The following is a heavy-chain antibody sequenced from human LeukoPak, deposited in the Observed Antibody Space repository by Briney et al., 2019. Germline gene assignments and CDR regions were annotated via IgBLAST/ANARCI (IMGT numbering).Heavy chain of an antibody. D-gene: IGHD6-13*01. CDR3: ARDSGAAAGTGPYAFDI. J-gene: IGHJ3*02. V-gene: IGHV4-34*01. CDR1: GGSFSGYY. Sequence: PSETLSLTCAVYGGSFSGYYWSWIRQPPGKGLEWIGEINHSGSTNYNPSLKSRVTISVDTSRNQFSLKLSSVTAADTAVYYCARDSGAAAGTGPYAFDIWGQGTMVTVSS. CDR2: INHSGST.